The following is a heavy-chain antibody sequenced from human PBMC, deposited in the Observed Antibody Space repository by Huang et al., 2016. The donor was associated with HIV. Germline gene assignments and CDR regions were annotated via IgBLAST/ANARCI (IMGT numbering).Heavy chain of an antibody. CDR3: ARDPVYESSGYMDFDY. Sequence: QVQLVQSGTEMKEPGASVKVSCKASGYTFTRYGITWLRQAPGQGLEWMGWINVYNGNKNYEQKLKGRIIMTTDTSTSTAYMELSSLRSDDTAVYYCARDPVYESSGYMDFDYWGQGTLVTVSS. CDR2: INVYNGNK. V-gene: IGHV1-18*04. CDR1: GYTFTRYG. J-gene: IGHJ4*02. D-gene: IGHD3-22*01.